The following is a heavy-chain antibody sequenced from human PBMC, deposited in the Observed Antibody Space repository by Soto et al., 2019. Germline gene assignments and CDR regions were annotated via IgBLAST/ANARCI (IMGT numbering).Heavy chain of an antibody. V-gene: IGHV4-30-4*01. D-gene: IGHD4-4*01. CDR2: IYHSGST. CDR1: GDSISSVDHY. Sequence: QVQLQESGPGLVKPSQTLSLTCTVSGDSISSVDHYWSWIRQPPGKGLEWIGYIYHSGSTYYNPSLRSRVTISIDTTKNQFSPRLSSVTVADTAVYYCARDDYSNFAYYGMDVWGQGTTVTVSS. J-gene: IGHJ6*02. CDR3: ARDDYSNFAYYGMDV.